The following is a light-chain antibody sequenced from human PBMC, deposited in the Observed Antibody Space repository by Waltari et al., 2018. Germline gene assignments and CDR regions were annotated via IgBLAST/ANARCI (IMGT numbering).Light chain of an antibody. CDR3: QQYYSRRT. Sequence: IVMTQSPDSVAVSLGERATINCKSSQSILYNSNDKNYLAWYQPKPGPPPKLLIYCASTRESGVPDRFSGNGSGTDFTLTISSLQAEDVAVYYCQQYYSRRTFGQGTKVEI. CDR2: CAS. V-gene: IGKV4-1*01. J-gene: IGKJ1*01. CDR1: QSILYNSNDKNY.